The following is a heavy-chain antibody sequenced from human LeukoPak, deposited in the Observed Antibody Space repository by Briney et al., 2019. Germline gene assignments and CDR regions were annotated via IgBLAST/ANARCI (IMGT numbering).Heavy chain of an antibody. V-gene: IGHV3-21*01. D-gene: IGHD3-10*01. Sequence: GGSLRLSCAASGFTFNSYSMNWVRQAPGKGLEWVSSISSSSSYIYYADSVKGRFTISRDNAKNSLYLQMNSLRAEDTAVYYCARDRRAYYGSGSYRYYYGMDVWGKGTTVTVSS. J-gene: IGHJ6*04. CDR1: GFTFNSYS. CDR2: ISSSSSYI. CDR3: ARDRRAYYGSGSYRYYYGMDV.